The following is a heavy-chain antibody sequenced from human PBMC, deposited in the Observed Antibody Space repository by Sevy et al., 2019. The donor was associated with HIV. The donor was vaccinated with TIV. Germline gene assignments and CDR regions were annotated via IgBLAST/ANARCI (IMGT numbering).Heavy chain of an antibody. CDR3: AKDGSQAVAGTGLPFDY. CDR1: GFTFSSYA. V-gene: IGHV3-23*01. D-gene: IGHD6-19*01. J-gene: IGHJ4*02. Sequence: GESLKISCAASGFTFSSYAMSWVRQAPGKGLEWVSGISSSGGSTYYADSVKGRFTISRDNSKITLYLQMNSLRAEDTAVYYCAKDGSQAVAGTGLPFDYWGQGTLVTVSS. CDR2: ISSSGGST.